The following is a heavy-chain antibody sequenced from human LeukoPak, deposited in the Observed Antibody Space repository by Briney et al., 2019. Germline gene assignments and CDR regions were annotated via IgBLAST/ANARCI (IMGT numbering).Heavy chain of an antibody. J-gene: IGHJ5*02. CDR1: GGSISSSSYY. Sequence: PSETLSLTCTVSGGSISSSSYYWGWIRQPPGKGLEWIGTIYYSGSTYYNPSLKSRVTISVDTSKNQFSLKLSSVTAADTAVYYCARPVPSRLGWFDPWGQGTLVTVSS. D-gene: IGHD1-1*01. CDR2: IYYSGST. V-gene: IGHV4-39*01. CDR3: ARPVPSRLGWFDP.